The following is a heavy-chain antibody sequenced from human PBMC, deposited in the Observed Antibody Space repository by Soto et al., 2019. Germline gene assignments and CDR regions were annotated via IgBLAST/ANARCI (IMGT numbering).Heavy chain of an antibody. D-gene: IGHD1-1*01. J-gene: IGHJ6*02. CDR1: GGTFSSYA. Sequence: QVQLVQSGAEVKKPGSSVKVSCKASGGTFSSYAISWVRQAPGQGLEWMGGIIPIFGTANYAQKFQGRVTISADESTSTAYMELSSLRSEDTAVYYCASGLWNERYYYYGMDVWGQGTTVTVSS. CDR2: IIPIFGTA. V-gene: IGHV1-69*01. CDR3: ASGLWNERYYYYGMDV.